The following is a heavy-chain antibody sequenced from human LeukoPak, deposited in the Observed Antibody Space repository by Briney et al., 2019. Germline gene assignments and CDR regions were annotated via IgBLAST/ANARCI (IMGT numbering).Heavy chain of an antibody. J-gene: IGHJ5*02. CDR3: ARQGYYDILTGYSGPNWFDP. CDR2: VYHTGST. Sequence: SETLSLTCTVSGYSISNGFYWAWIRQPPGKGLEWIGSVYHTGSTYSNPSLKSRVTISVDTSKNQFSLKLSSVTAADTAVYYCARQGYYDILTGYSGPNWFDPWGQGTLVTVSS. CDR1: GYSISNGFY. D-gene: IGHD3-9*01. V-gene: IGHV4-38-2*02.